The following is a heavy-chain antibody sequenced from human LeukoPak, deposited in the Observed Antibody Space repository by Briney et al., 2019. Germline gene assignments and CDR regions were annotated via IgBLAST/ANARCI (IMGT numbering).Heavy chain of an antibody. J-gene: IGHJ4*02. V-gene: IGHV3-11*01. CDR2: ISSSGSTI. D-gene: IGHD4-17*01. CDR3: TKHDYGDYLFYFDY. Sequence: GGSLRLSCAASGFTFSDYYMSWIRQAPGKGLEWVSYISSSGSTIYYADSVKGRFTISRDNSKNTLYLQMNSLRAEDTAVYYCTKHDYGDYLFYFDYWGQGTLVTVSS. CDR1: GFTFSDYY.